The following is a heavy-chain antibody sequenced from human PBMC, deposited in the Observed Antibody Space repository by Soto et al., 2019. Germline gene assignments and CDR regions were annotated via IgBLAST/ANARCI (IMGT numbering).Heavy chain of an antibody. V-gene: IGHV4-39*01. CDR1: GGSISRRGYY. CDR3: AGHVPSLVSDYDVMTGYYDY. Sequence: QVQLQESGPGLVKPSETLSLSCTVSGGSISRRGYYWAWIRQPPGKGLEWIASIYYSGVTYYNPSLKSRVTMSIDTSKNQFSRKLTSVTATDMALYYCAGHVPSLVSDYDVMTGYYDYWGHGMLVTVSS. CDR2: IYYSGVT. D-gene: IGHD3-9*01. J-gene: IGHJ4*01.